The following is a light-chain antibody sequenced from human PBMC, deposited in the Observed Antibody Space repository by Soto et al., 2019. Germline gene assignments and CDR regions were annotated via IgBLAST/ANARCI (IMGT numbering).Light chain of an antibody. CDR1: SSDVGGFNY. CDR3: SSYTTSGTLV. CDR2: EVT. J-gene: IGLJ2*01. V-gene: IGLV2-14*01. Sequence: QSALTQPASVSGSPGQSITISCTGTSSDVGGFNYVSWYQQHPGKAPKLMIYEVTNRPSGVSNRFSGSQSGNTASLTISGLQAEDEADYYCSSYTTSGTLVFGGGTKLTVL.